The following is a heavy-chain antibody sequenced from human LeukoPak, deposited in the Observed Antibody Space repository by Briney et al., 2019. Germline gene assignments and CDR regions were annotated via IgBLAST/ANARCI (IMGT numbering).Heavy chain of an antibody. CDR2: LYNGGST. J-gene: IGHJ3*02. CDR3: AREIPERIGVAAAVGGAFDI. CDR1: GFTVSSNY. D-gene: IGHD6-13*01. V-gene: IGHV3-53*01. Sequence: GGSLRLSCAASGFTVSSNYMSWVRQAPGKGLEWVSVLYNGGSTYYADSVKGRFTISRDNSKNTLYLQMNSLRAEDTAVYYCAREIPERIGVAAAVGGAFDIWGQGTMVTVSS.